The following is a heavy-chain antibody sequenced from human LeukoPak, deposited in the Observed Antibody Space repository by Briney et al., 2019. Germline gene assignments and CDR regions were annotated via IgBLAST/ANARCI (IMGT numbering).Heavy chain of an antibody. CDR1: GYIFTSYG. V-gene: IGHV1-18*01. CDR2: ISAYNGNT. Sequence: ASVKVSRKASGYIFTSYGISWVRQAPGQGLEWMGWISAYNGNTNYAQKLQGRVTMTTDTSTSTAYMELRSLRSDDTAVYYCASGIVGATRDYWGQGTLVTVSS. D-gene: IGHD1-26*01. CDR3: ASGIVGATRDY. J-gene: IGHJ4*02.